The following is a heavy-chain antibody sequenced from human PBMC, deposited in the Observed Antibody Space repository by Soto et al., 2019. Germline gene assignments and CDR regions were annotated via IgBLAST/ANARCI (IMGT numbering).Heavy chain of an antibody. D-gene: IGHD3-10*01. CDR3: ATSQGFGADY. CDR1: GFTFSSYA. Sequence: EVQLLESGGGLVQPGGSLRLSCAASGFTFSSYAMNWVRQAPGKGLEWVSTISGSGGSTYYADSVKGRFTISRDNSKNTVHLQMNSRRAEDTAIYYCATSQGFGADYWGQGTLVTVSS. CDR2: ISGSGGST. J-gene: IGHJ4*02. V-gene: IGHV3-23*01.